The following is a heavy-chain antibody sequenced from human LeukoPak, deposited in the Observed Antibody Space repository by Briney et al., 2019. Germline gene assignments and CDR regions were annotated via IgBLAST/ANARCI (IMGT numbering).Heavy chain of an antibody. CDR1: GDSISSGDYS. J-gene: IGHJ4*02. D-gene: IGHD1-20*01. Sequence: PSETLSLTCAVSGDSISSGDYSWSWIRQPPGKGLEWIGYIYNSGTTNYNPSLKSRVTISVDTSKNQFSLKLSSVTAADTAVYYCARSITGTTNDYWGQGTLVTVSS. CDR3: ARSITGTTNDY. V-gene: IGHV4-30-4*07. CDR2: IYNSGTT.